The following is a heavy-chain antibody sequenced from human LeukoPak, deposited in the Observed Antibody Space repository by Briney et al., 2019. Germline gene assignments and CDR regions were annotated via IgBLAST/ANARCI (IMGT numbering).Heavy chain of an antibody. CDR3: AKEHIAVAGRAFDY. Sequence: SETLSLTCTVSAGSISSSSYYWGWIRQPPGKGLEWIGSIYYSGSTYYNPSLKSRVTISVDTSKNQFSLQLNSVTPEDTAVYYCAKEHIAVAGRAFDYWGQGTLVTVSS. CDR1: AGSISSSSYY. J-gene: IGHJ4*02. V-gene: IGHV4-39*02. CDR2: IYYSGST. D-gene: IGHD6-19*01.